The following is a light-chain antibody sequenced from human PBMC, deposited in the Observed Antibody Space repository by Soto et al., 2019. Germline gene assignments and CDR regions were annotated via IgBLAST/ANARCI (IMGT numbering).Light chain of an antibody. CDR1: SSNIEKNF. J-gene: IGLJ2*01. V-gene: IGLV1-51*01. CDR2: YDY. Sequence: QSVLTQPPSVSAAPGQKVTISCSGSSSNIEKNFVSWYRQFPGSAPKLVIYYDYKRPSGIPARFSGSKSGTSATLGIAGLQTGDEADYFCATWDGRLRAVVFGGGTKLTVL. CDR3: ATWDGRLRAVV.